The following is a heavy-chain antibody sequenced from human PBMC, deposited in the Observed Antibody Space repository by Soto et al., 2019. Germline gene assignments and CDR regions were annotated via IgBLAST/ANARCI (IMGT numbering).Heavy chain of an antibody. D-gene: IGHD3-22*01. Sequence: SETLSLTCAVSGGSISSGGYSWSWIRQPPGKGLEWIGYIYHSGSTYYNPSLKSRVTISVDRSKNQFSLKLSSVTAADTAVYYCARLGDYYQAFDYWGHGALVTVSS. CDR1: GGSISSGGYS. CDR2: IYHSGST. J-gene: IGHJ4*01. CDR3: ARLGDYYQAFDY. V-gene: IGHV4-30-2*01.